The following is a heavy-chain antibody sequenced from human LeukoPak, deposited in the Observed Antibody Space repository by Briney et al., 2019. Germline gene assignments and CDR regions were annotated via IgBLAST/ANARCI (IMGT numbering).Heavy chain of an antibody. CDR1: GGTFSSYA. CDR3: ATRRRDGYTRSFDY. CDR2: IIPIFGTA. V-gene: IGHV1-69*13. Sequence: ASVKVSCKASGGTFSSYAISWVRQAPGQGLEWMGGIIPIFGTANYAQKFQGRVTITADESTSTAYMKLSSLRSEDTAVYYGATRRRDGYTRSFDYWGQGTLVTVSS. D-gene: IGHD5-24*01. J-gene: IGHJ4*02.